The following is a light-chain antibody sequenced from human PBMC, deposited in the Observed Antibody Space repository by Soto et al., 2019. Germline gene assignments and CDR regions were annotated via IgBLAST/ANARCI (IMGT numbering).Light chain of an antibody. V-gene: IGKV3-20*01. J-gene: IGKJ4*01. CDR2: GAS. CDR3: QQYGSSPPLT. Sequence: EIVLTQSPGTLSVSPGGRATLSCRASRSVSSNFLAWYQQKPGRAPRLLIYGASSRATGIPDRFSGSGSGTDFTLTISRLEPEDFAVYYCQQYGSSPPLTFGGGTRVDIK. CDR1: RSVSSNF.